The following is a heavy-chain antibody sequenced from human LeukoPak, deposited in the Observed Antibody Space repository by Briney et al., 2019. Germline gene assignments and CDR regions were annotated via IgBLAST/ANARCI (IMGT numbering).Heavy chain of an antibody. CDR1: GFTLGAYG. CDR3: ARELVSLGTGYFDL. D-gene: IGHD7-27*01. Sequence: GGSLRLSCEASGFTLGAYGMTCVRHAPGNVLDLVSGITGSSTLTYYADSVRGRFTISRDNSKNTLHLQMNNLTADDTAIYYCARELVSLGTGYFDLWGRGTLVTVSS. V-gene: IGHV3-23*01. J-gene: IGHJ2*01. CDR2: ITGSSTLT.